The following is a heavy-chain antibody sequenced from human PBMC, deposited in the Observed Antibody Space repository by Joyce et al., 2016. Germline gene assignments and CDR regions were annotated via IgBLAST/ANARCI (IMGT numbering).Heavy chain of an antibody. Sequence: QAHLVESGGGMVQPGTSLRLSCAASGFSFNSYSMHWVRQAPGKGLEWVAFISYDGTTRHYADSVEGRFTISRDNFNQMLYLQMTSLRADDTAFYYCFGVWHSPLESWGQGTLVTVSS. CDR1: GFSFNSYS. CDR2: ISYDGTTR. D-gene: IGHD3-10*01. V-gene: IGHV3-30-3*01. CDR3: FGVWHSPLES. J-gene: IGHJ4*02.